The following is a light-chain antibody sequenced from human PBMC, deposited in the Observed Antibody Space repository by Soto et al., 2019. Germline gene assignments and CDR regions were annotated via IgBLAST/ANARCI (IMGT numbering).Light chain of an antibody. J-gene: IGLJ1*01. V-gene: IGLV1-40*01. CDR2: GNS. CDR1: SSNIGAGYD. CDR3: QSYDSSLSGDV. Sequence: QSVLTQPPSVSGAPGQRVTISCTGSSSNIGAGYDVHWYQQLPGTAPKLLIYGNSNRPSGVPDRFSGSKSGTSASLAITGLQXXDXADYYCQSYDSSLSGDVFGTGPKLTVL.